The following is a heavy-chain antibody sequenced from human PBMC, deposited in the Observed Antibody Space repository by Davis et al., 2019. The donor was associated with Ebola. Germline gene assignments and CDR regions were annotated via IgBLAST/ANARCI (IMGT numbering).Heavy chain of an antibody. Sequence: PGGSLRLSCAASGFTFSSYAMSWVRQAPGKGLVWVSRINPDGSFTDYADSVKGRFSISRDSTSITLYLQMNGLRAEDTAVYYCARSSYQPDYWGQGTLVTVSS. CDR3: ARSSYQPDY. J-gene: IGHJ4*02. V-gene: IGHV3-74*01. CDR2: INPDGSFT. CDR1: GFTFSSYA. D-gene: IGHD2-2*01.